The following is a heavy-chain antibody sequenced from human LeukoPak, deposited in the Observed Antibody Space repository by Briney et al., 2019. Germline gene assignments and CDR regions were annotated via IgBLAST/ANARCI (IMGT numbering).Heavy chain of an antibody. D-gene: IGHD4-23*01. CDR3: ASEPLRDRVTPVYYFDY. Sequence: GGSLRLSCAASGFTFSSYGMHWVRQAPGKGLEWVAVIWYDGSNKYYADSVKGRFTISRDNSKNTLYLQMNSLRAEDTAVYYCASEPLRDRVTPVYYFDYWGQGTLVTVSS. V-gene: IGHV3-33*01. CDR2: IWYDGSNK. CDR1: GFTFSSYG. J-gene: IGHJ4*02.